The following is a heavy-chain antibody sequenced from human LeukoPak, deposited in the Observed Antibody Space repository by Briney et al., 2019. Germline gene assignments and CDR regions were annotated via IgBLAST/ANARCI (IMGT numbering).Heavy chain of an antibody. CDR3: ARGPGGWRYFDWSPPDDYYGMDV. Sequence: PSETLSLTCAVYGGSFSGYYWSWIRQPPGKGLEWIGEINHSGSTNYNPSLKSRVTISVDTSKNQFSLKLSSVTAADTAVYYCARGPGGWRYFDWSPPDDYYGMDVWGQGTTVTVSS. J-gene: IGHJ6*02. D-gene: IGHD3-9*01. CDR1: GGSFSGYY. V-gene: IGHV4-34*01. CDR2: INHSGST.